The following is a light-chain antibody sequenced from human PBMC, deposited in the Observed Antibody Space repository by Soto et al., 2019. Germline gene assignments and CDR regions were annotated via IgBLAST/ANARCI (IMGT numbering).Light chain of an antibody. V-gene: IGKV1-5*03. CDR3: QQYNSYWT. CDR2: RAS. Sequence: DIQMTQSPSTLSASLGDRVTMTCRASQSINGLLAWYQQKPGKAPKLLIYRASSLESGVPSRFSGSGSWTEFTLTISNLQADDFATYYCQQYNSYWTFGQGTKVEIK. J-gene: IGKJ1*01. CDR1: QSINGL.